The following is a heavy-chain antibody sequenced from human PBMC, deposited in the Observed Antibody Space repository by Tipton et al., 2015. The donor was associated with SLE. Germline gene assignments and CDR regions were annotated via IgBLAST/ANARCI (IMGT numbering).Heavy chain of an antibody. CDR3: AKESPCEES. V-gene: IGHV3-30*02. D-gene: IGHD3-10*01. CDR2: IQYEGDSK. Sequence: SLRLSCAASGFTFSNYGMYWVRQAPGKGLEWVAFIQYEGDSKNYADSVKGRFTISRDNSWNTLYLQMNSLRVEDTAIYYCAKESPCEESWGQGTLVSVSS. J-gene: IGHJ4*02. CDR1: GFTFSNYG.